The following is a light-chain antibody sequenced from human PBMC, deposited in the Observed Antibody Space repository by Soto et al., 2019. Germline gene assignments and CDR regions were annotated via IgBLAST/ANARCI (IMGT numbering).Light chain of an antibody. Sequence: DIVLTQSPATLSVSPGQRATLSCRASQSVSSNLAWYQQNPGQAPRLLIYAASTRATGIPARFSGSGSGTEFTLTISSLQSEDFAVYYCQQYNDGPSVTFGPGTKVDLK. CDR3: QQYNDGPSVT. V-gene: IGKV3-15*01. CDR2: AAS. J-gene: IGKJ3*01. CDR1: QSVSSN.